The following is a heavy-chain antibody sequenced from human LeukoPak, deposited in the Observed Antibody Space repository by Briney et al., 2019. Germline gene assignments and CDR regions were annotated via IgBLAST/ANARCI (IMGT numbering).Heavy chain of an antibody. CDR2: ISGSGGST. CDR3: AKEAGYCSTTTCYVDY. V-gene: IGHV3-23*01. D-gene: IGHD2-2*03. Sequence: GGSLRLSCAASGFTFSSYAMSWVRQAPGKGLEWVSGISGSGGSTYYADSVKGRFTISRDNSKNTLYLQMNSLRSEDTAVYYCAKEAGYCSTTTCYVDYWGQGILVTVSS. J-gene: IGHJ4*02. CDR1: GFTFSSYA.